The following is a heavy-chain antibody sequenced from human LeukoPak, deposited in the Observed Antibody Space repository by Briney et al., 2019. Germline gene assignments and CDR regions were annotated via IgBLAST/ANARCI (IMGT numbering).Heavy chain of an antibody. V-gene: IGHV3-23*01. CDR1: GFTFSTNH. Sequence: GGSLRLSCAASGFTFSTNHMSWVRQAPGQGLEWVSAIVHSGDSTFYADSVKGRFTISRDNSKNTLYLQMNSLRPEDTAVYYCVKEGFCSNSNCVSRFESWGQGALVTVSS. D-gene: IGHD2-2*01. J-gene: IGHJ5*01. CDR3: VKEGFCSNSNCVSRFES. CDR2: IVHSGDST.